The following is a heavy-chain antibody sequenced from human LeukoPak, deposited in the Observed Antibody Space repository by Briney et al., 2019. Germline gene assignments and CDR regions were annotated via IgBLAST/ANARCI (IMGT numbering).Heavy chain of an antibody. Sequence: GGSLRLSCAAPGDTFRSYAMYCVRQAPGKGLEWVAVTLAEGRREHYGDSVKGRFTISRDSSKNTLYLQMNSLRTEDRAVYYCARTGSGGDCKLDYWGQGTLVTVSS. J-gene: IGHJ4*02. D-gene: IGHD2-21*02. CDR2: TLAEGRRE. CDR3: ARTGSGGDCKLDY. V-gene: IGHV3-30*04. CDR1: GDTFRSYA.